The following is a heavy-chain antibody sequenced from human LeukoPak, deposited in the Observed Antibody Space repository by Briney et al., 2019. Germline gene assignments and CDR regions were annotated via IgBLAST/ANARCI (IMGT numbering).Heavy chain of an antibody. CDR3: ARLVEDYYDSSGYPYYFDY. J-gene: IGHJ4*02. CDR2: IYYSGST. D-gene: IGHD3-22*01. V-gene: IGHV4-59*08. Sequence: PSETLSLTCTVSGGSISSYYWSWIRQPPGKGLEWIGYIYYSGSTNYNPSLKSRVTISVDTSEDQFSLRLSSVTAADTAVYYCARLVEDYYDSSGYPYYFDYWGQGTLVTVSS. CDR1: GGSISSYY.